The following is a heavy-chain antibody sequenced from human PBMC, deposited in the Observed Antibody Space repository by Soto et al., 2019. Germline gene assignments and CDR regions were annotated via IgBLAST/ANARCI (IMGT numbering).Heavy chain of an antibody. Sequence: PSETLSLTCTVSGGSISRSIYYWVWIRQPPGKGLEWIGSIYYSGSTYYNPSLKSRVTISVDTSKNQFSLKLSSVTAADTAVYYCARPRGKSDWFDPWGQGTLVTVSS. J-gene: IGHJ5*02. CDR3: ARPRGKSDWFDP. V-gene: IGHV4-39*01. CDR2: IYYSGST. CDR1: GGSISRSIYY.